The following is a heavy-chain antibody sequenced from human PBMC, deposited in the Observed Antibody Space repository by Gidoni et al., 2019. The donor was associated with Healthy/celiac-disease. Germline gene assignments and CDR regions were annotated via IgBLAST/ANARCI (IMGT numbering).Heavy chain of an antibody. CDR3: AKDFYYDSSGYYTPFDY. V-gene: IGHV3-23*01. CDR2: ISGSGGST. Sequence: EVQLLESGGGLVQPGGSLSLSFAASGSTFVSYAMSWVRQAPGKGLEWVSAISGSGGSTYYADSVKGRFTISRDNSKNTLYLQMNSLRAEDTAVYYCAKDFYYDSSGYYTPFDYWGQGTLVTVSS. CDR1: GSTFVSYA. D-gene: IGHD3-22*01. J-gene: IGHJ4*02.